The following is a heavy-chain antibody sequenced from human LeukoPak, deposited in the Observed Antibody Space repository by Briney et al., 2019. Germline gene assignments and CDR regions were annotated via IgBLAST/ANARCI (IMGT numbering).Heavy chain of an antibody. Sequence: GSSVNVSCTASGYSFTAYYIFWVRQAPGQGLEWMGWIKPNNCDPKSAQNFQDRVPITRDSSITTVYLEVTRLPSDATALYSCVRGGSGWFYNSLDPWRQGTVVTVS. CDR3: VRGGSGWFYNSLDP. J-gene: IGHJ5*02. CDR1: GYSFTAYY. CDR2: IKPNNCDP. D-gene: IGHD6-19*01. V-gene: IGHV1-2*02.